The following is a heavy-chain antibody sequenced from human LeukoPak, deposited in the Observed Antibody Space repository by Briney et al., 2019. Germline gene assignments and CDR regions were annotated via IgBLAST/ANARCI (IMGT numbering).Heavy chain of an antibody. D-gene: IGHD3-10*01. Sequence: SETLSLTCTVSGGSISSYYWSWIRQPPGKGLEWIGYIYYSGNTNYNASLKSRVTISADTSKNQFSLSLTSVTAADTAVYYCARYYCTGGSCYVTNWLDPWGQGTLVVVSS. J-gene: IGHJ5*02. CDR1: GGSISSYY. CDR2: IYYSGNT. V-gene: IGHV4-59*01. CDR3: ARYYCTGGSCYVTNWLDP.